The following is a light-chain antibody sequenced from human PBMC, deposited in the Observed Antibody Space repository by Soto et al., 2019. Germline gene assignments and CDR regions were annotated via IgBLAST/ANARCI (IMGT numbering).Light chain of an antibody. CDR1: SSDVGVSNY. V-gene: IGLV2-14*03. CDR3: CSYAGSSTLV. Sequence: QSALIQPASVSGSPGQSITISCTGTSSDVGVSNYVSWYQQHPGRVPKLMIYDVSIRPSGVSNRFSGSKSGNTASLTISGLQAEDEADYYCCSYAGSSTLVFGTGTKVTVL. CDR2: DVS. J-gene: IGLJ1*01.